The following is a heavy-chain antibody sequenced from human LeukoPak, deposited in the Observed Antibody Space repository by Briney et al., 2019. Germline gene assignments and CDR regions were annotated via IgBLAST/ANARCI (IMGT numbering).Heavy chain of an antibody. Sequence: KPGGSLRLSCAASGFTFSDYYMSWIRQAPGKGLEWISYISSSISITSYADSVKGRFTISRDNAKNSLYLQLNRLRDEDTAVYYCARLGATNWAYYFDYWGQGTLVTVSS. V-gene: IGHV3-11*06. CDR2: ISSSISIT. CDR3: ARLGATNWAYYFDY. D-gene: IGHD7-27*01. CDR1: GFTFSDYY. J-gene: IGHJ4*02.